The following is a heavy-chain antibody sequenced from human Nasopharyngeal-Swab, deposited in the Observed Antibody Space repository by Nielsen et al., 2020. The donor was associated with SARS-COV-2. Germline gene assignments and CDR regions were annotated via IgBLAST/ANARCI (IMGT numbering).Heavy chain of an antibody. D-gene: IGHD1-26*01. Sequence: SETLTLTCSASGGSFNGFYWNWIRQAQGKGLEWIGEINHNERTNYNPSLKSRIAMLVDTSNNKVSLKVSSVSAGDTAVYYCARAGRVGEAYTGLDVWGQGTTVTVSS. CDR3: ARAGRVGEAYTGLDV. J-gene: IGHJ6*02. CDR2: INHNERT. CDR1: GGSFNGFY. V-gene: IGHV4-34*01.